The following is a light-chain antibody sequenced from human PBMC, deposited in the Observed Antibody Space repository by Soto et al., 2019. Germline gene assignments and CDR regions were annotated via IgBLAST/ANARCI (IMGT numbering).Light chain of an antibody. J-gene: IGKJ3*01. Sequence: DIVLTQSPLSLPVTPGEPASISCRSSQSLLHSNGHTYLDWYLQKPGQSPQLLIYLGSSRASGVPAWISGSGTDTDSITTNTRVVTEDVWVYYSTKTLQSPPFTFGPGTKVQIK. CDR3: TKTLQSPPFT. CDR2: LGS. V-gene: IGKV2-28*01. CDR1: QSLLHSNGHTY.